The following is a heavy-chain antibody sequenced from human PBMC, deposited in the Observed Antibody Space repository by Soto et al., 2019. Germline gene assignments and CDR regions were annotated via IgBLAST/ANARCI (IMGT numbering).Heavy chain of an antibody. J-gene: IGHJ6*02. CDR2: IKQDGSEK. CDR1: GFTFSSYW. V-gene: IGHV3-7*05. CDR3: ARDGDQLGYYYYGMDV. Sequence: GGSLRLSCAASGFTFSSYWMSWVRQAPGKGLEWVANIKQDGSEKYYVDSVKGRFTISRDNAKNSLYLQMNSLRAEDTAVYYCARDGDQLGYYYYGMDVWGQGTTVTVSS. D-gene: IGHD2-2*01.